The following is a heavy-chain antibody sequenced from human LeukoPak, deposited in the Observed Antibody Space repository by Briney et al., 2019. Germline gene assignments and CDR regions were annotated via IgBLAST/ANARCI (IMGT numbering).Heavy chain of an antibody. CDR2: ISSDSRSV. CDR1: GFTFSHFG. J-gene: IGHJ4*02. V-gene: IGHV3-48*01. D-gene: IGHD3-10*01. Sequence: PGGSLRLSCVVSGFTFSHFGMNWVRQAPGKGLEWVSYISSDSRSVDYADSMKGRLTISRDNARNSLYLQMNTLRAEDTAVYYCAKDWFGEVSGTYDYWGQGTLVTVSS. CDR3: AKDWFGEVSGTYDY.